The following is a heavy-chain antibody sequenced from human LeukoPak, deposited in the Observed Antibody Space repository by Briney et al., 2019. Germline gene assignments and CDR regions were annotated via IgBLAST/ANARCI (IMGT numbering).Heavy chain of an antibody. Sequence: SVKVSCKASGGTFISYTISWVRQAPGQGLEWMGRIIPILGIANYAQKFQGRVTITADKSTSTAYMELSSLRSEDTAVYYCARDLMVATRHNWFDPWGQGTLVTVSS. J-gene: IGHJ5*02. V-gene: IGHV1-69*04. CDR3: ARDLMVATRHNWFDP. CDR1: GGTFISYT. D-gene: IGHD5-12*01. CDR2: IIPILGIA.